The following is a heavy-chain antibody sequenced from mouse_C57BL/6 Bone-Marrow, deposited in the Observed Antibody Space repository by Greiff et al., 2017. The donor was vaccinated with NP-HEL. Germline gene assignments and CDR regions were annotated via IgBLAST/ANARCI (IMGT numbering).Heavy chain of an antibody. V-gene: IGHV1-81*01. D-gene: IGHD2-2*01. CDR2: IYPRSGNT. CDR3: ARRGLRRGFAY. Sequence: VMLVESGAELARPGASVKLSCKASGYTFTSYGISWVKQRTGQGLEWIGAIYPRSGNTYYNEKFKGKATLTADKSSSTAYMELRSLTSEDSAVYFCARRGLRRGFAYWGQGTLVTVSA. CDR1: GYTFTSYG. J-gene: IGHJ3*01.